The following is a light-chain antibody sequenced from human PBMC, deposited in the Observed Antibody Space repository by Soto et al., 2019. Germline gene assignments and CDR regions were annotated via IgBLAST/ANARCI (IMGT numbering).Light chain of an antibody. Sequence: QSALTQPPSASGSPGQSVTISCTGTSSDVGGYNYVSWYQQHPGKAPTRMIYEVSKRPSGVPDRFSGSKSGNTASLTVSGLQAEDEADYYCSSYAGSNKFVVFGGGTKLTVL. CDR2: EVS. V-gene: IGLV2-8*01. CDR1: SSDVGGYNY. CDR3: SSYAGSNKFVV. J-gene: IGLJ2*01.